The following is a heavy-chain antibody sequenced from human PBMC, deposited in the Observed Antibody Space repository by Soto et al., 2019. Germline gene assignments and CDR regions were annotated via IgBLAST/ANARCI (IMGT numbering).Heavy chain of an antibody. Sequence: PSETLSLTCTVSGGSISSYYWSWIRRPPGKGLEWIGYIYYSGSTNYNPSLKSRVTISVDTSKNQFSLKLSSVTAEDTALYYCAKDRPRRTSGYFFDYWGQGTPVTVSS. CDR2: IYYSGST. CDR1: GGSISSYY. D-gene: IGHD1-1*01. J-gene: IGHJ4*02. V-gene: IGHV4-59*12. CDR3: AKDRPRRTSGYFFDY.